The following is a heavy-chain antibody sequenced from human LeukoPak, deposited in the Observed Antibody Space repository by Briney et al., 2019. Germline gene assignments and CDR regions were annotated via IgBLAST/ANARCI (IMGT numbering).Heavy chain of an antibody. D-gene: IGHD5-12*01. V-gene: IGHV3-30-3*01. CDR1: GFTFSSYA. CDR3: ARGPQESGYAYYYGMDV. CDR2: ISYDGSNK. J-gene: IGHJ6*02. Sequence: GGSLRLSCAASGFTFSSYAMHWVRQAPGKGLEWVAVISYDGSNKYYADSVKGRFTISRDNSKNTLYLQMNSLRAEDTAVYYCARGPQESGYAYYYGMDVWGQGTTVTVSS.